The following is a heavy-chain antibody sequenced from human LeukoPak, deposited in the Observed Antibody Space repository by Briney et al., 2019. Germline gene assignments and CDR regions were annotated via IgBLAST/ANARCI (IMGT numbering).Heavy chain of an antibody. V-gene: IGHV1-69*04. D-gene: IGHD3-9*01. CDR2: IIPILGIA. J-gene: IGHJ3*02. Sequence: ASVKVSCKASGGTFSSYAISWVRQAPGQGLEWMGRIIPILGIANYAQKFQGRVTITADKSTSTAYMELSSLRSEDTAVYYCARAGYDILTGYPRPSDAFDIWGQGTMVTVSS. CDR3: ARAGYDILTGYPRPSDAFDI. CDR1: GGTFSSYA.